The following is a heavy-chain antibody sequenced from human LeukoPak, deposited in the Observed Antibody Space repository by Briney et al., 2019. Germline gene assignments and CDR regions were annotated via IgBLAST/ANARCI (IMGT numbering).Heavy chain of an antibody. Sequence: GGSLRLSWATFGFHFHNYSLKWVRPAPGKGLEWVPTISGSVGRKYSADSGKGRFTISRENSKNPLYLKMNSLRAKKRALNYGAKDTLWFGVLYHDYWGQGTLVTVS. V-gene: IGHV3-23*01. CDR1: GFHFHNYS. D-gene: IGHD3-10*01. CDR2: ISGSVGRK. CDR3: AKDTLWFGVLYHDY. J-gene: IGHJ4*02.